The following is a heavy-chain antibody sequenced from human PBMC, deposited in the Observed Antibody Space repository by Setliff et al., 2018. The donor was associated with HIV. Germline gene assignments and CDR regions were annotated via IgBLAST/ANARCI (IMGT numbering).Heavy chain of an antibody. CDR2: IHATGGV. CDR1: GVSISSHS. D-gene: IGHD3-22*01. CDR3: ARDRLTYYFDY. J-gene: IGHJ4*02. Sequence: SETLSLTCTVSGVSISSHSWSWIRQPAGERLEWIGRIHATGGVNYNPSLKSRVTMSVDTSKNQFSLKLSSVTAADTAVYYCARDRLTYYFDYWGQGILVTVSS. V-gene: IGHV4-4*07.